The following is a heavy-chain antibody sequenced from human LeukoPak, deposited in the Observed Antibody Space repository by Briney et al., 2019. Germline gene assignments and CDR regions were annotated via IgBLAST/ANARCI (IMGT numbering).Heavy chain of an antibody. D-gene: IGHD3-10*01. CDR1: GGSISSYY. J-gene: IGHJ4*02. CDR3: ARQSMVRGVSN. Sequence: SETLSLTCTVSGGSISSYYWSWIRQPPGKGLEWIVYIYYSGSTKYNPSPKSRVTISVDTSKNQFSLKLSSVTTADTAVYYCARQSMVRGVSNWGQGTLVTVSS. V-gene: IGHV4-59*08. CDR2: IYYSGST.